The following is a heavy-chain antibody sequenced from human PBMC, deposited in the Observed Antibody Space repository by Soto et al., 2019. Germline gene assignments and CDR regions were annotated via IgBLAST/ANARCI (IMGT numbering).Heavy chain of an antibody. Sequence: GLEWIGNIFSSGTTNYNPSLKSRVTISVDTSKNQVSLKLNAVTAADTAVYYCAREYYDFWSDTRSYYGMDVWGHGTTVTVSS. J-gene: IGHJ6*02. D-gene: IGHD3-3*01. V-gene: IGHV4-59*01. CDR2: IFSSGTT. CDR3: AREYYDFWSDTRSYYGMDV.